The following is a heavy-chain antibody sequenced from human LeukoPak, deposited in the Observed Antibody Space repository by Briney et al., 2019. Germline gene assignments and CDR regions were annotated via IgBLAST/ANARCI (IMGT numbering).Heavy chain of an antibody. CDR2: IYSGGGT. CDR1: GFTVSSKY. J-gene: IGHJ2*01. D-gene: IGHD2-21*02. CDR3: ARDAGTGDSYYWYFDL. V-gene: IGHV3-53*01. Sequence: GGSLRLSCAASGFTVSSKYMSWARQAPGKGLEWVSVIYSGGGTNYAESVKGRFTISRDNSKNTVYLQMNSLRAEDTAVYYCARDAGTGDSYYWYFDLWGRGTQVTVSS.